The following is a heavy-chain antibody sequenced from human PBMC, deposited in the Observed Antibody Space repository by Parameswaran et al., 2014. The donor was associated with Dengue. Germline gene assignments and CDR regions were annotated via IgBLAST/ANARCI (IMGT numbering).Heavy chain of an antibody. J-gene: IGHJ6*02. CDR2: IDWDDDK. Sequence: VRQAPGKALEWLARIDWDDDKYYSTSLKTRLTISKDTSKNQVVLTMTNMDPVDTATYYCARTRYSGYDWGVDYYYYGMDVWGQGTTVTVSS. CDR3: ARTRYSGYDWGVDYYYYGMDV. V-gene: IGHV2-70*11. D-gene: IGHD5-12*01.